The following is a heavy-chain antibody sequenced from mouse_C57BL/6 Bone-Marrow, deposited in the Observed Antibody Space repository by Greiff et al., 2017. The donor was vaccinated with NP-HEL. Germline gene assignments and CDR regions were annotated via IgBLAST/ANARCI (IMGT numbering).Heavy chain of an antibody. Sequence: EVQLQQSEGGLVQPGSSMKLSCTASGFTFSDYYMAWVRQVPEKGLEWVANINYDGSSTYYLDSLKSRFIISRDNAKNILYLQMSSLKSEDTATYYCARDYGSSLFDVWGTGTTVTVSS. V-gene: IGHV5-16*01. J-gene: IGHJ1*03. D-gene: IGHD1-1*01. CDR3: ARDYGSSLFDV. CDR1: GFTFSDYY. CDR2: INYDGSST.